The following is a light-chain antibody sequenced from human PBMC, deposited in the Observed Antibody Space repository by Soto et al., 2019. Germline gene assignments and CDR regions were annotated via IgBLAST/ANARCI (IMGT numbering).Light chain of an antibody. CDR2: AAS. J-gene: IGKJ3*01. CDR3: LRHNSAPPVT. Sequence: DIQMTQSPSSLSASVGDRVTISCRASQDINNYLAWYQQKPGKAPKLLIYAASTLQSGVPSRFSGSGSETAFIPTISSLQAHDDSTYYYLRHNSAPPVTFGPGTKVDVK. V-gene: IGKV1-27*01. CDR1: QDINNY.